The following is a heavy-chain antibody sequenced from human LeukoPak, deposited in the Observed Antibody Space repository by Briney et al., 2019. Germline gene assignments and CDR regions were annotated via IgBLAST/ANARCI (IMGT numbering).Heavy chain of an antibody. Sequence: SDTLSLSCTVSGGSLSNFYRSWIRQPPGKGLECIGWIYYIGSTKHNTPPKRRVTISVDTSKKQFSLKLSSVTAADTAVYFCARGYDNSGIPSDDWGQGTLVTVSS. V-gene: IGHV4-59*08. J-gene: IGHJ4*02. D-gene: IGHD3-22*01. CDR2: IYYIGST. CDR1: GGSLSNFY. CDR3: ARGYDNSGIPSDD.